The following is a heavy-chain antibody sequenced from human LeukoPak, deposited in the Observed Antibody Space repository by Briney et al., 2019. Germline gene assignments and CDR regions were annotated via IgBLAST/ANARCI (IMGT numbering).Heavy chain of an antibody. CDR1: GGSISSYPYY. J-gene: IGHJ4*02. CDR3: ARRVAGLLPDRFDY. V-gene: IGHV4-39*01. D-gene: IGHD6-19*01. CDR2: IYYSGRT. Sequence: SDTLSLTCTVSGGSISSYPYYWVWIRQPPGKGLEWIGTIYYSGRTYYNPSLKSRVTISVDTSKSQFSLNLNSVTAADTAVYYCARRVAGLLPDRFDYWGQGTLVTVSS.